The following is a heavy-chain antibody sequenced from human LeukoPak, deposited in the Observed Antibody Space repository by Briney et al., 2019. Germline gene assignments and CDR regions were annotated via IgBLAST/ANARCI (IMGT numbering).Heavy chain of an antibody. J-gene: IGHJ3*02. V-gene: IGHV5-51*01. Sequence: GEDLKISCKGSGYRFISYLMGWVRQMPGKGLKWMGNIYPGDSDTRYSPSFQGQVPISAAKSISTAYLQWSSLKASDTAMYYCARRSGIAVDGPPSDAFDIWGQGTMVTVSS. CDR2: IYPGDSDT. CDR3: ARRSGIAVDGPPSDAFDI. CDR1: GYRFISYL. D-gene: IGHD6-19*01.